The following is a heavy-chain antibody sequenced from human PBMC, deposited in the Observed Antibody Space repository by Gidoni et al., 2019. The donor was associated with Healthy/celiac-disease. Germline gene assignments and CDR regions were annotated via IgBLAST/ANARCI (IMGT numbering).Heavy chain of an antibody. D-gene: IGHD3-16*02. CDR3: ARGLSPTYYDYIWGSYRPTGMDV. V-gene: IGHV3-33*01. J-gene: IGHJ6*02. Sequence: QVQLVESGGGVVQPGRSLRLSCAASGFTFSSYGMHWVRQAPGKGLEWVAVIWYDGSNKYYADSVKGRFTISRDNSKNTLYLQMNSLRAEDTAVYYCARGLSPTYYDYIWGSYRPTGMDVWGQGTTVTVSS. CDR2: IWYDGSNK. CDR1: GFTFSSYG.